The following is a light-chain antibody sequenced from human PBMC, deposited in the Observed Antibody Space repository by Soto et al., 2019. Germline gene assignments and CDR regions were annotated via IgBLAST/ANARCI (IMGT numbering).Light chain of an antibody. CDR2: EVS. J-gene: IGLJ1*01. CDR1: SSDVGYYNY. V-gene: IGLV2-14*01. Sequence: ALTQPASVSGSPGQSITISCTGTSSDVGYYNYVSWYQQHPGNAPKLIIYEVSNRPAGVSNRFSGSKSGNTASLTISGLQAEDEADYYCSSYTSSSTLDVFGIGTKVTVL. CDR3: SSYTSSSTLDV.